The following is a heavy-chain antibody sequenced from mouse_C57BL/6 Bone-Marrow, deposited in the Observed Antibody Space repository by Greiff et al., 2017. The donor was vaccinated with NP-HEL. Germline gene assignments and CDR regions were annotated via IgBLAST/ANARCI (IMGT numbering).Heavy chain of an antibody. J-gene: IGHJ3*01. Sequence: VQLQQSGTELVKPGASVKLSCKASGYTFTSYWMHWVKQRPGQGLEWIGNINPSNGGTNYNEKFKSKATLTVDKSSRTAYMQLSSLTSDDSAVYYCARPPYGSSPAWFAYWGQGTLVTVSA. CDR2: INPSNGGT. D-gene: IGHD1-1*01. CDR1: GYTFTSYW. V-gene: IGHV1-53*01. CDR3: ARPPYGSSPAWFAY.